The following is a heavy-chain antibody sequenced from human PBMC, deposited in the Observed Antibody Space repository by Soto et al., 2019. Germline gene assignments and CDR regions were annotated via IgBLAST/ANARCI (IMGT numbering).Heavy chain of an antibody. CDR2: ISSSSSYI. CDR1: GFTFSSYS. J-gene: IGHJ6*02. D-gene: IGHD3-22*01. CDR3: AIDKSRRAITMIVVAVYGMDV. V-gene: IGHV3-21*01. Sequence: EVQLVESGGGLVKPGGSLRLSCAASGFTFSSYSMNWVRQAPGKGLEWVSSISSSSSYIYYADSVKGRFTISRDNAKNSLYLQMNSLRAEDTAVYYCAIDKSRRAITMIVVAVYGMDVWGQGTTVTVSS.